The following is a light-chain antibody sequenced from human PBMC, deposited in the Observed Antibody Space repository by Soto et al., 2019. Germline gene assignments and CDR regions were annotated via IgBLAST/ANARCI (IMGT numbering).Light chain of an antibody. J-gene: IGKJ5*01. CDR2: GAS. Sequence: EIVLTQSPGTLSLSPGERATLSCMASQSVSNNYLAWYQQKPGQAPRLLIYGASNRATGIPDRFSGSGSGTDFTLTISRLEPEDFATYYCQQYGSSPITFGQGTRLEIK. V-gene: IGKV3-20*01. CDR3: QQYGSSPIT. CDR1: QSVSNNY.